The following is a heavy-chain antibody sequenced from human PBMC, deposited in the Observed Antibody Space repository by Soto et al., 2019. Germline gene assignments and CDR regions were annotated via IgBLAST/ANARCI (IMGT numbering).Heavy chain of an antibody. CDR1: GGSITSYH. D-gene: IGHD2-21*02. CDR3: ARVFPSYCGGDCSYFDS. V-gene: IGHV4-59*01. CDR2: IFYSGST. Sequence: SETLSLTCVVSGGSITSYHWSWIRQPPGKGLEWIGYIFYSGSTKSNPSLKSRVTMSVDMSKNQFSLRLTSVTAADTAVYYCARVFPSYCGGDCSYFDSWGQGTLVTVSS. J-gene: IGHJ4*02.